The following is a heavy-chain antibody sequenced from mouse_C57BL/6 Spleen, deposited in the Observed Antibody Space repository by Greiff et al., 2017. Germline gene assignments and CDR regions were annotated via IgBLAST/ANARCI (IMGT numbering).Heavy chain of an antibody. V-gene: IGHV1-54*01. D-gene: IGHD1-1*01. Sequence: VQLQQSGAELVRPGTSVKVSCKASGYAFTNYLIEWVKQRPGQGLEWIGVINPGSGGTNCNEKFKGKATLTADKSSSTAYMQLSSLTSEDSAVYFCARKTTVVASPPFAYWGQGTLVTVSA. CDR3: ARKTTVVASPPFAY. CDR2: INPGSGGT. CDR1: GYAFTNYL. J-gene: IGHJ3*01.